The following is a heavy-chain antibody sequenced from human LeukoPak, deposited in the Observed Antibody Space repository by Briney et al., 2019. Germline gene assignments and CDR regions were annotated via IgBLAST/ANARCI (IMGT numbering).Heavy chain of an antibody. V-gene: IGHV3-21*01. CDR1: GFTFSSYS. CDR2: ISSSSSYI. Sequence: GSLRLSCAASGFTFSSYSMNWVRQAPGKGLEWVSSISSSSSYIYYADSVKGRFTISRDNAKNSLYLQMNSLRAEDTAVYYCATESIHYYGADYWGQGTLVTVSS. J-gene: IGHJ4*02. D-gene: IGHD3-22*01. CDR3: ATESIHYYGADY.